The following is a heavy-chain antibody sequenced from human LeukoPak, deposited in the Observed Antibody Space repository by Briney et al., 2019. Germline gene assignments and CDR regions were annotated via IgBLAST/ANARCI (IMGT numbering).Heavy chain of an antibody. Sequence: PSETLSLTCAVSGGSISSYYWSWIRQPAGEGLEWIGRLHTSGSTHYNPSLKSRVTMSVDTSKNQFSLKLSSVTAADTAVYYCARDRWGYSYGGDWGQGTLVTVSS. CDR2: LHTSGST. D-gene: IGHD5-18*01. CDR3: ARDRWGYSYGGD. J-gene: IGHJ4*02. CDR1: GGSISSYY. V-gene: IGHV4-4*07.